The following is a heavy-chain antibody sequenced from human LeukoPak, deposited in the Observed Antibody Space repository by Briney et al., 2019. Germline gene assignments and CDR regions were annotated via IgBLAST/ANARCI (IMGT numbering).Heavy chain of an antibody. Sequence: GGSLRLSCAASGFTFSSYSMNWVRQAPGKGLEWVSSISSSSSYIYYADSVKGRFTISRDNAKNSLYLQTNSLRAEDTAVYYCARRTGVEYYFDYWGQGTLVTVSS. D-gene: IGHD7-27*01. J-gene: IGHJ4*02. CDR3: ARRTGVEYYFDY. CDR1: GFTFSSYS. V-gene: IGHV3-21*01. CDR2: ISSSSSYI.